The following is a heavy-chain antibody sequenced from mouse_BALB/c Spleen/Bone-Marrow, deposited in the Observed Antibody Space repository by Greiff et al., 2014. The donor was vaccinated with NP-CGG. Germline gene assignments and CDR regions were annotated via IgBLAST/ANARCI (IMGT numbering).Heavy chain of an antibody. CDR1: GHSFTGYF. CDR3: GRWGDGYYYAMDY. Sequence: EVKLEESGPDLVKPGASVKLSCKASGHSFTGYFLNWVRQSHGKSLEWIGRINPFNGDTFYNQKFKGKATLTVDKSSTTAHMELLSLTSEDSAVYYCGRWGDGYYYAMDYWGQGTSVTVSS. V-gene: IGHV1-37*01. CDR2: INPFNGDT. J-gene: IGHJ4*01. D-gene: IGHD2-3*01.